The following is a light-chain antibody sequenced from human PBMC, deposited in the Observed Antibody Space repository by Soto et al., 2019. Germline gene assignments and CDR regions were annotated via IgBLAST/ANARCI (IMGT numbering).Light chain of an antibody. CDR1: QSISSY. CDR3: QQSYSTPRT. Sequence: DIQMTQSPASLSASVGDSVTITCRASQSISSYLNWYQQKPGKAPKLLIYAASSLQSGVPSRFSGSGSGTDFTLTISSLKTEDFATYYCQQSYSTPRTFGQGTKVDIK. J-gene: IGKJ1*01. CDR2: AAS. V-gene: IGKV1-39*01.